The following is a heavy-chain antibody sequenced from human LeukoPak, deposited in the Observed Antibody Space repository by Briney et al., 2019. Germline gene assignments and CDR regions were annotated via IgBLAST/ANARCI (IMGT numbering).Heavy chain of an antibody. D-gene: IGHD2-15*01. Sequence: GGSLRLSCAASGFTFSGSAMHWVRQASGKGLEWVGRIRSKANSYATVYAASVKGRFTISREDSKNTAYLQMNSLKTEDTAVYYCTRRYCSGGSCYGDGLDYWGQGTLVTVSS. CDR2: IRSKANSYAT. CDR1: GFTFSGSA. J-gene: IGHJ4*02. V-gene: IGHV3-73*01. CDR3: TRRYCSGGSCYGDGLDY.